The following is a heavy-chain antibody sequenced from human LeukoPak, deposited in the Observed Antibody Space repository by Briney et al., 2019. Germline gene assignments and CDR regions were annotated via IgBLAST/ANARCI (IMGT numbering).Heavy chain of an antibody. V-gene: IGHV3-48*01. J-gene: IGHJ4*02. CDR3: ARAPYGERGGSDY. CDR1: GFTFSTYS. D-gene: IGHD4-17*01. Sequence: GAPRLSCAASGFTFSTYSMKWVRPAPGEGLEWVSYISTTTSAIYYADSVKGRFTVSRDNAKSSLYLQMNSLRADDTAVYYCARAPYGERGGSDYWGQGTLVTVSS. CDR2: ISTTTSAI.